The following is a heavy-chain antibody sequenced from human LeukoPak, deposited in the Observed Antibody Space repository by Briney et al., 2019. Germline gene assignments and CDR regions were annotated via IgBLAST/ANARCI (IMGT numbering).Heavy chain of an antibody. CDR1: GGSFSGYY. CDR3: ARDVFPYYGLLPGPNEAFDI. V-gene: IGHV4-34*01. D-gene: IGHD3-9*01. CDR2: INHSGST. Sequence: SETLSLTCAVYGGSFSGYYWSWIRQAPGKGLEWIGEINHSGSTKYNPSLKSRLTTSVDTSKNQFSLNLTSVSAADTAVYYCARDVFPYYGLLPGPNEAFDIWGQGTRVTVSS. J-gene: IGHJ3*02.